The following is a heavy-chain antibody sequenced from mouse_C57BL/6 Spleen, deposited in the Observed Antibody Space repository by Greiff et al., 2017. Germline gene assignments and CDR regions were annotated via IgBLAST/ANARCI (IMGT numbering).Heavy chain of an antibody. V-gene: IGHV1-9*01. CDR3: ARLRGDSSGYWFAY. Sequence: QVQLQQSGAELMKPGASVKLSCKATGYPFTGYWIEWVKQRPGHGLEWIGEILPGSGSTNYNEKFKGKATFTADTSSNTAYRQLSSLTTEDSAIYYCARLRGDSSGYWFAYWGQGTLVTVSA. J-gene: IGHJ3*01. CDR1: GYPFTGYW. CDR2: ILPGSGST. D-gene: IGHD3-2*02.